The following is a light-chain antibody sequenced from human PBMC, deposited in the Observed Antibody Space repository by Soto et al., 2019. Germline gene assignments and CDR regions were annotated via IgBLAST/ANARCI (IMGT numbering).Light chain of an antibody. CDR2: GAS. CDR3: QQYNSWPS. Sequence: EIMMTQSPATLSVPPGERATLSCRASQGVSSNLAWYQQKPGQAPRLLIYGASSRATDIPARFSGSGSGTEFTLTISSLQSEDFAVYYCQQYNSWPSFGGGTKVEIK. CDR1: QGVSSN. V-gene: IGKV3-15*01. J-gene: IGKJ4*01.